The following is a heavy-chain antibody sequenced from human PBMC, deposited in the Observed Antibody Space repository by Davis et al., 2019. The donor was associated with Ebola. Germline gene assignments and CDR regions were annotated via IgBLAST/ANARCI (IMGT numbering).Heavy chain of an antibody. CDR2: MNPNSGNT. V-gene: IGHV1-8*01. CDR3: AGGDVAVVCGGDCNHRGWFDP. CDR1: GYTFPSYA. J-gene: IGHJ5*02. Sequence: AASVQVSCKASGYTFPSYAINWVRQATGQGLEWLGWMNPNSGNTGYAQKFQGRVTMTRNTSISTAYMELSSLGSEDTAVYYCAGGDVAVVCGGDCNHRGWFDPWGQGTLVTVSS. D-gene: IGHD2-21*01.